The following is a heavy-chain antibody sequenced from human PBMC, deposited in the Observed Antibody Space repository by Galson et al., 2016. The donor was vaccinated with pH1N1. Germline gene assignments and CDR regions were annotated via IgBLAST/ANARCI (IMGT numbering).Heavy chain of an antibody. CDR1: GFTFSGFY. Sequence: SLRLSCAASGFTFSGFYMDWVRQAPGKGLEWVGRITKRPEGYTTQDATSVKGRFIISRDDPKDLLYLQMNSLKTEDTAVYYCTRENHHKFDYWGQGTTVTVSS. J-gene: IGHJ4*03. V-gene: IGHV3-72*01. D-gene: IGHD1-14*01. CDR2: ITKRPEGYTT. CDR3: TRENHHKFDY.